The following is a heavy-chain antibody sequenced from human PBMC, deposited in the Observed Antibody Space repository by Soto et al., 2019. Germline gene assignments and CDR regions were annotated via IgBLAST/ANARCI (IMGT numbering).Heavy chain of an antibody. Sequence: QVQLVQSGAEVKKPGSSVKVSCQASGGTFSSYAISWVRQAPGQGLEWMGGIIPIFGTANYAQKFQGRGTITADESTSTAYMELSSLRSEDTAVYYCARDIVVVGTTTHYYYYGMDVGGQGTTVTVSS. CDR1: GGTFSSYA. J-gene: IGHJ6*02. CDR3: ARDIVVVGTTTHYYYYGMDV. D-gene: IGHD2-15*01. V-gene: IGHV1-69*01. CDR2: IIPIFGTA.